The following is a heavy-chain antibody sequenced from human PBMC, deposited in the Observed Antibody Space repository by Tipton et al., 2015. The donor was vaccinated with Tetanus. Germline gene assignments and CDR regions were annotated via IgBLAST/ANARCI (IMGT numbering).Heavy chain of an antibody. Sequence: QLVQSGAEVKPSQTLSLTRAISGDSVSSNGFAWNWIRQSPSRGLEWLGRTYYQSKWYYDYALSVKSRISINPDTSKNQFSLQLNSVTPEDTALYYCVRGASWGKGWYFDLWGQGTLVTVSS. D-gene: IGHD3-16*01. CDR1: GDSVSSNGFA. CDR3: VRGASWGKGWYFDL. V-gene: IGHV6-1*01. CDR2: TYYQSKWYY. J-gene: IGHJ2*01.